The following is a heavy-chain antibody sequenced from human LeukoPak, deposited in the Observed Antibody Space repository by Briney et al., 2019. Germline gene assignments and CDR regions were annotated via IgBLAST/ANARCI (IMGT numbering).Heavy chain of an antibody. J-gene: IGHJ3*02. CDR1: GGSFSGYY. CDR2: INHSGST. Sequence: PSETLSLTCAVYGGSFSGYYWSWIRQPPGKGLEWIGEINHSGSTNYNPSLKSRVTISVDTSKNQFSLKLSSVTAADTAVYYCARARRWQMTTVTHVAFDIWGQGTMVTVSS. V-gene: IGHV4-34*01. D-gene: IGHD4-11*01. CDR3: ARARRWQMTTVTHVAFDI.